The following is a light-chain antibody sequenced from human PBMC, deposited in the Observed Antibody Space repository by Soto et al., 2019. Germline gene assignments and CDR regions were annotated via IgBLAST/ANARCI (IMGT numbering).Light chain of an antibody. Sequence: QSALTQPASESGSPGQSITISCTGTSSDVGGYNYVSWYQQHPGKAPKLMIYEVSNRPSGVSNRFSGSKSGNTASLTISGLQAEDEADYYCSSYTSSSTLPFVFGTGTKLTVL. CDR2: EVS. CDR1: SSDVGGYNY. CDR3: SSYTSSSTLPFV. J-gene: IGLJ1*01. V-gene: IGLV2-14*01.